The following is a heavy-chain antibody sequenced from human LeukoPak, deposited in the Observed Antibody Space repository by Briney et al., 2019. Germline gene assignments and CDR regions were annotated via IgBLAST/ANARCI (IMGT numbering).Heavy chain of an antibody. CDR1: GGSISSYY. CDR2: IYYSGST. V-gene: IGHV4-59*01. CDR3: ACGVTGRSGSYYWFDP. D-gene: IGHD1-26*01. J-gene: IGHJ5*02. Sequence: SETLSLTCTVSGGSISSYYWSWIRQPPGKGLEWIGYIYYSGSTNYNPSLKSRVTISVDTSKNQFSLKLSSVTAADTAVYYCACGVTGRSGSYYWFDPWGQGTLVTVSS.